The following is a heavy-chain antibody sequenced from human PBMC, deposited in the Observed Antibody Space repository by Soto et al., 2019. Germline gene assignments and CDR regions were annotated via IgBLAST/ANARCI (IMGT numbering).Heavy chain of an antibody. CDR3: ARHSGDCSNGVCSAFFDY. CDR1: GGSIRTYNYY. CDR2: IFYSGNT. Sequence: SETLSLTCSVSGGSIRTYNYYWGWFRHSPGKGLGWIGSIFYSGNTYYNPSLQRRLVISADTSKNHFSLTLSSVTAADTAVYYCARHSGDCSNGVCSAFFDYWGLGTLVTVSS. D-gene: IGHD2-8*01. V-gene: IGHV4-39*01. J-gene: IGHJ4*02.